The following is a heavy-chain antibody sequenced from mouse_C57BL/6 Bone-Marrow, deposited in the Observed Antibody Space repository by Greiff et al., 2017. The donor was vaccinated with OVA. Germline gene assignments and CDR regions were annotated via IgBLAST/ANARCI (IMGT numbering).Heavy chain of an antibody. Sequence: EVKLMESGGGLVQPGGSMKLSCVASGFTFSNYWMNWVRQSPEKGLEWVAQIRLKSDNYATHYAESVKGRFTISRDDSKSSVYLQMNNLRAEDTGIYYCTAGTTVVNWYFDVWGTGTTVTVSS. CDR3: TAGTTVVNWYFDV. V-gene: IGHV6-3*01. D-gene: IGHD1-1*01. J-gene: IGHJ1*03. CDR2: IRLKSDNYAT. CDR1: GFTFSNYW.